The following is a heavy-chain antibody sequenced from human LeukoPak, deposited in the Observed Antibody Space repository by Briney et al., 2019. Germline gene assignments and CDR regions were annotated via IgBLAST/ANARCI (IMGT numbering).Heavy chain of an antibody. CDR1: GGSISSYY. Sequence: PSETLSLTCTVSGGSISSYYWSWIQQPPGKGLEWIGYIYYSGSTNYNPSLKSRVTISVDTSKNQFSLKLSSVTAADTAVYYCAILYGAHANYYGMDVWGQGTTVTVSS. J-gene: IGHJ6*02. CDR2: IYYSGST. CDR3: AILYGAHANYYGMDV. D-gene: IGHD4-17*01. V-gene: IGHV4-59*01.